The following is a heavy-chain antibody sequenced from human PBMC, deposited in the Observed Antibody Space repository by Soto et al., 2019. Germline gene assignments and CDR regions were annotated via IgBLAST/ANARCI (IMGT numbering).Heavy chain of an antibody. J-gene: IGHJ4*02. Sequence: PGGSLRLSCAASGFTFSSYGMHWVRQAPGKGLEWVAVISYDGSNKYYADSVKGRFTISRDNSKNTLYLQMNSLRAEDTAVYYCAKDEGLVVVVLTHWGQGTLVTVSS. CDR2: ISYDGSNK. CDR3: AKDEGLVVVVLTH. V-gene: IGHV3-30*18. D-gene: IGHD3-22*01. CDR1: GFTFSSYG.